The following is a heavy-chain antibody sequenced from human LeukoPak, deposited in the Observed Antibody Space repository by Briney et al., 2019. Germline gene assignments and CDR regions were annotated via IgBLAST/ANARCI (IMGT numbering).Heavy chain of an antibody. V-gene: IGHV1-2*02. CDR2: INPNSGGT. CDR3: ARSPHILTGENFDY. J-gene: IGHJ4*02. Sequence: ASVKVSCKAFGYTFTGYYIHWVRQAPGQGLEWMGWINPNSGGTNSAQKFRGRVTMTRDTSISTAYMELSRLRSDDTAVYYCARSPHILTGENFDYWGQGTLVTVSS. CDR1: GYTFTGYY. D-gene: IGHD3-9*01.